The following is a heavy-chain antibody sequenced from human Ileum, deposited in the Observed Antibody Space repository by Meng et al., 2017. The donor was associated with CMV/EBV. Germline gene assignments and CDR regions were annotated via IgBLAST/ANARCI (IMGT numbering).Heavy chain of an antibody. CDR2: ISAHNQIT. CDR3: ARDHYNVRYGGIFDQ. V-gene: IGHV1-18*01. J-gene: IGHJ4*02. Sequence: QVQLVQSGTEMKKPGASVTFSCKASGYMFTNYGISWVRQAPGEGLEWMGWISAHNQITDFPQKFRGRVTLTTDTSTSTAYMELTSLRSDDTAMYYCARDHYNVRYGGIFDQWGQGTLVTVSS. D-gene: IGHD5-18*01. CDR1: GYMFTNYG.